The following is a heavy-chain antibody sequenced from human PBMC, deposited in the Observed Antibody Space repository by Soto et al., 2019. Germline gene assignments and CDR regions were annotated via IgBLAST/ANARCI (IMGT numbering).Heavy chain of an antibody. V-gene: IGHV3-23*01. CDR3: AKGLYDNSGYYYTD. J-gene: IGHJ4*02. CDR1: RFSFSIYV. Sequence: EVQLLESGGGLVQPGGSLRVSCAASRFSFSIYVMTWVRQAPGKGLEWVSSISSSGGTPYYEDSVKGRFTISRDNSKDTLFLQMHSLRAEDTAVYFCAKGLYDNSGYYYTDWGQGTLVTVSS. D-gene: IGHD3-22*01. CDR2: ISSSGGTP.